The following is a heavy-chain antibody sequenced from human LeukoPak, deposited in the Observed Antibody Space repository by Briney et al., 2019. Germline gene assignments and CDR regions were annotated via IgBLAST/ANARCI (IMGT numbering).Heavy chain of an antibody. CDR3: ARLDYYGSGSYFDY. V-gene: IGHV3-48*03. CDR1: GFTFSSYE. D-gene: IGHD3-10*01. J-gene: IGHJ4*02. Sequence: GGSLRLSCAASGFTFSSYEMNWARQAPGKGLEWVSYISSSGSTIYYADSVKGRFTISRDNARNSLYLQTNSLRAEDTAVYYCARLDYYGSGSYFDYWGQGTLVTVSS. CDR2: ISSSGSTI.